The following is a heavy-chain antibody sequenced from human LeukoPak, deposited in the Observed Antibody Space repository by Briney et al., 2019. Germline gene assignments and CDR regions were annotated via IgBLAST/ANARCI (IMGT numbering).Heavy chain of an antibody. V-gene: IGHV1-24*01. CDR2: FDPEDGET. D-gene: IGHD2-2*01. CDR3: ATVSCSSTSCYEEEYYFDY. CDR1: GYTLTELS. Sequence: ASVKVSCKVSGYTLTELSMHWVRQAPGKGLEWMGGFDPEDGETIYAQKFQGRVTMTEDTSTDTAYMELSSLRSEDTAVYYCATVSCSSTSCYEEEYYFDYWGQGTLVTVSS. J-gene: IGHJ4*02.